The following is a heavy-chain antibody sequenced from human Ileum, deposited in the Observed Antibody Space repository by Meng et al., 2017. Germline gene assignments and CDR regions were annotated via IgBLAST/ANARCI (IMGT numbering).Heavy chain of an antibody. Sequence: SLRLSCAASGFTFSSYAMHWVRQAPGKGLEWVAVISYDGSNKYYADSVKGRFTISRDNSKNTLYLQMNSLRAEDTAVYYCARGIFYYDSSGSTPEGDYWGQGTLVTVSS. V-gene: IGHV3-30*01. CDR3: ARGIFYYDSSGSTPEGDY. CDR2: ISYDGSNK. D-gene: IGHD3-22*01. CDR1: GFTFSSYA. J-gene: IGHJ4*02.